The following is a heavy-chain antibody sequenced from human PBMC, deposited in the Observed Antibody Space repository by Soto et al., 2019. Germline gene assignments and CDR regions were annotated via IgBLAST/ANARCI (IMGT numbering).Heavy chain of an antibody. CDR1: GYSISSSNW. J-gene: IGHJ4*02. D-gene: IGHD4-4*01. CDR2: IYYSGST. V-gene: IGHV4-28*03. CDR3: ARDPTLSYEVTTGDY. Sequence: SETLSLTCAVSGYSISSSNWWGWIRQPPGKGLEWIGYIYYSGSTYYNPSLKSRVTMSVDTSKNQFSLKLSSVTAVDTAVYYCARDPTLSYEVTTGDYWGQGTLVTVSS.